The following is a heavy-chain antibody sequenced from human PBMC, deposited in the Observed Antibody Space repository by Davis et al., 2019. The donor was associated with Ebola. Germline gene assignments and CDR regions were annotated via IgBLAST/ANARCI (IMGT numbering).Heavy chain of an antibody. J-gene: IGHJ4*02. V-gene: IGHV7-4-1*02. Sequence: ASVKVSCKASGYSFSSYGINWVRQAPGQGLEWMGWINTNTGNPTYAQGFTGRFVFSLDTSVTTTFLQISSLKTEDTAVYYCARTLERADYWGQGTLVTVSS. D-gene: IGHD5-24*01. CDR1: GYSFSSYG. CDR3: ARTLERADY. CDR2: INTNTGNP.